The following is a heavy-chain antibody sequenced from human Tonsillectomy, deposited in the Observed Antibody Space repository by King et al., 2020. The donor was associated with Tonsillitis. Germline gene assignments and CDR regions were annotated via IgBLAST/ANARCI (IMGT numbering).Heavy chain of an antibody. CDR1: GFSLSNARMG. CDR2: IFSNDEK. V-gene: IGHV2-26*01. J-gene: IGHJ4*02. D-gene: IGHD6-13*01. CDR3: ERMYSSSWYSDY. Sequence: QITLKESGPVLVKPTETLTLTCTVSGFSLSNARMGVSWIRQPPGKALEWLAHIFSNDEKSYSTSLKSRLTISKDTTKSQVVLTMTNLDPVDTATYYCERMYSSSWYSDYWGQGTLVTVSS.